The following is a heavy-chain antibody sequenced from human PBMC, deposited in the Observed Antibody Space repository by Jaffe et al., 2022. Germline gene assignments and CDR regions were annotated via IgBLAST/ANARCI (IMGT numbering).Heavy chain of an antibody. CDR1: GFTFSIYA. Sequence: EVQLLESGGGLVQPGGSLRLSCAASGFTFSIYAMSWVRQAPGKGLEWVSTINNSGGSTYYADSVKGRFTISRDNSKNTLFLQMHSLRAEDTAVYYCAKDRIAVPAHFDYWGQGTLVTVSS. J-gene: IGHJ4*02. D-gene: IGHD6-19*01. CDR3: AKDRIAVPAHFDY. CDR2: INNSGGST. V-gene: IGHV3-23*01.